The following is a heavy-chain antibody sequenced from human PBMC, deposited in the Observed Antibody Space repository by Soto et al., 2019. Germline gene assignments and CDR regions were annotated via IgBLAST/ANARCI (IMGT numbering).Heavy chain of an antibody. J-gene: IGHJ6*02. Sequence: GGSLRLSCAASGFTFSSYGMHWVRQAPGKGLEWVAVIWYDGSNKYYADSVKGRFTISRDNSKNTLYLQMNSLRAEDTAVYYCARDGASLTTPGESGEAYYYGMDVWGQGTTVTVSS. CDR2: IWYDGSNK. CDR3: ARDGASLTTPGESGEAYYYGMDV. CDR1: GFTFSSYG. D-gene: IGHD4-4*01. V-gene: IGHV3-33*01.